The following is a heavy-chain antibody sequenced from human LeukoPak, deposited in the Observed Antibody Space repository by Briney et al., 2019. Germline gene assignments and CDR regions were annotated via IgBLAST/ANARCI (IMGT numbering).Heavy chain of an antibody. V-gene: IGHV3-23*01. CDR2: ISTSGGDT. J-gene: IGHJ4*02. D-gene: IGHD6-19*01. Sequence: GASLRLSCAASGFTFSSYAMSWVRQAPGKGLEWVSAISTSGGDTFYADSVKGRFTISRDNSKNTLYLQMNGLRAEDTAVYYCAKPLGNINTVAVAFDYWGQGTLVTVSS. CDR1: GFTFSSYA. CDR3: AKPLGNINTVAVAFDY.